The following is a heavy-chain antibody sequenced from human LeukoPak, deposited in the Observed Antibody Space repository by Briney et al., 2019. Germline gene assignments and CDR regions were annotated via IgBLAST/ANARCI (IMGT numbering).Heavy chain of an antibody. V-gene: IGHV1-69*05. Sequence: ASVKVSCKASGGTFSSYAISWVRQAPGQGREWMGGIIPIFGTANYAQKFQGRVTITTGESTSTAYMELSSLRSEDTAVYYCVTNSGYDQNFDYWGQGTLVTVSS. J-gene: IGHJ4*02. CDR1: GGTFSSYA. CDR3: VTNSGYDQNFDY. D-gene: IGHD5-12*01. CDR2: IIPIFGTA.